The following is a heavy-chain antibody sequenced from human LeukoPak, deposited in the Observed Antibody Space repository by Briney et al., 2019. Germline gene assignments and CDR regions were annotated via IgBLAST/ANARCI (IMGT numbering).Heavy chain of an antibody. J-gene: IGHJ5*02. Sequence: GGSLRLSCAASGFTFSSYAMHWVRQAPGKGLAWVAVISYDGSNKYYADSVKGRFTISRDNSKNTLYLQMNSLRVEDTAVYYCARGDRGTAAGNNWFNPWGQGTLVTVSS. V-gene: IGHV3-30*04. CDR3: ARGDRGTAAGNNWFNP. D-gene: IGHD6-13*01. CDR1: GFTFSSYA. CDR2: ISYDGSNK.